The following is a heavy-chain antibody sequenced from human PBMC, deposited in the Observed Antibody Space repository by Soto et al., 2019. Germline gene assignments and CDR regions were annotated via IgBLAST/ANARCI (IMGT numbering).Heavy chain of an antibody. J-gene: IGHJ6*02. CDR3: ARGRGIAAAEYYYYGMDV. D-gene: IGHD6-13*01. V-gene: IGHV3-30-3*01. Sequence: GGSLRLSCAASGFTFSSYAMHWVRQAPGKGLEWVAVISYDGSNKYYADSVKGRFTISRDNSKNTLYLQMNSLRAEDTAVYYCARGRGIAAAEYYYYGMDVWGQGTTVTVSS. CDR1: GFTFSSYA. CDR2: ISYDGSNK.